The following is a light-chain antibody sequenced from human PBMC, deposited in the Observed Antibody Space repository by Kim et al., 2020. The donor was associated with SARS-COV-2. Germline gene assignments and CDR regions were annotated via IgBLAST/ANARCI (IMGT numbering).Light chain of an antibody. CDR1: GTSMASNF. Sequence: LPSARPGTSMASNFYHWYPQRPGTAPTTVIYEDDQRPSGLPDRFSGSIDSSSNSASLTISGLQSDDEGDYYCQSFDSANQYVVFGGGTRLTVL. CDR2: EDD. V-gene: IGLV6-57*03. CDR3: QSFDSANQYVV. J-gene: IGLJ2*01.